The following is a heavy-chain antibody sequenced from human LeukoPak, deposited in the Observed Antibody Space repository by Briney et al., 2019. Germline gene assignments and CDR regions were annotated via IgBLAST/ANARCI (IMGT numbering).Heavy chain of an antibody. CDR3: ARLDEYSSFSRYYSMDV. CDR2: IIPIFGTA. V-gene: IGHV1-69*13. D-gene: IGHD6-6*01. Sequence: ASVKVSCKASGGTFSSYGISWVRQAPGQGLEWMGGIIPIFGTANYAQKFQGRVTITADESTSTAYMELSSLRSEDTAVYYCARLDEYSSFSRYYSMDVWGQGTTVTVSS. J-gene: IGHJ6*02. CDR1: GGTFSSYG.